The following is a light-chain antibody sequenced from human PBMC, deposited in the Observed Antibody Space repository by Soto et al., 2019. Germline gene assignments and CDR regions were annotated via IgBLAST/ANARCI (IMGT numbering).Light chain of an antibody. CDR3: QQYYSYPIT. J-gene: IGKJ5*01. CDR2: AAS. CDR1: QGISNS. V-gene: IGKV1-17*03. Sequence: DIQMTQSPSAMSASLGDRVTITCRASQGISNSLAWFQQKPGRVPKLLIYAASTLQSGVPSRFSGSGSGTDFTLAISCLQSEDFATYYCQQYYSYPITFGQGTRLEIK.